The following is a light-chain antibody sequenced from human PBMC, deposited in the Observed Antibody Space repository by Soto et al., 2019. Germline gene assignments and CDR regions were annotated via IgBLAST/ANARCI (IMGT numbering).Light chain of an antibody. CDR3: QSYDSSNHVV. Sequence: NFMLTQPHSVSESPGKTVTISCTGSSGSIASNYVQWYQQRPGSAPTTVIYEDNQRPSGVPDRFSGSIDSSSNSASLTISRLKTEDEADYYCQSYDSSNHVVFGGGTKLTVL. J-gene: IGLJ2*01. V-gene: IGLV6-57*02. CDR1: SGSIASNY. CDR2: EDN.